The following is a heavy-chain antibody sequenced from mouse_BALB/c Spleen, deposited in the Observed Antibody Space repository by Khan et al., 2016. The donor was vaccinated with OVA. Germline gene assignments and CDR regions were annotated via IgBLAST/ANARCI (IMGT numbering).Heavy chain of an antibody. V-gene: IGHV9-3-1*01. CDR3: ARVGFNGTMDY. CDR2: INIYTGKP. J-gene: IGHJ4*01. CDR1: GYTFTNYG. Sequence: QEVQSGPELKKPGETVKISCKASGYTFTNYGMYWMKQAPGKGLKWMGWINIYTGKPTYADDFKGRFAFSLDTSATTAYLQINNLKNEDTATFFCARVGFNGTMDYWGQGTSVTVSS.